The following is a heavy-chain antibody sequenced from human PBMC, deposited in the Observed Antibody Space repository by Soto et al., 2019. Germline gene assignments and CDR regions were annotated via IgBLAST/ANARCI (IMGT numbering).Heavy chain of an antibody. Sequence: QVQLVQSAGEVKKPGASVKVSCKASGYSFTSYGISWVRRAPGQGLEWMGWISPYNGHTQFVERFQGRVTMTTDTSTKSAYMGLRNLRSDDTAHYYCARDLTIVPATHPRLENYGMDVWGQGPTVIVS. CDR1: GYSFTSYG. V-gene: IGHV1-18*01. CDR2: ISPYNGHT. CDR3: ARDLTIVPATHPRLENYGMDV. D-gene: IGHD1-26*01. J-gene: IGHJ6*02.